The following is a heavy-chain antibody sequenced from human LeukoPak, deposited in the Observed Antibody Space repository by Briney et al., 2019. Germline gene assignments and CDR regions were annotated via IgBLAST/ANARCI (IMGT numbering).Heavy chain of an antibody. CDR1: GYTLTELS. Sequence: ASVKVSCKVSGYTLTELSMHWVRQAPGKGLEWTGGFDPEDGETIYAQKFQGRVTMTEDTSTDTAYMELSSLRSEDTAVYYCATDYTSSSSVGFDYWGQGTLVTVSS. V-gene: IGHV1-24*01. J-gene: IGHJ4*02. CDR2: FDPEDGET. D-gene: IGHD6-13*01. CDR3: ATDYTSSSSVGFDY.